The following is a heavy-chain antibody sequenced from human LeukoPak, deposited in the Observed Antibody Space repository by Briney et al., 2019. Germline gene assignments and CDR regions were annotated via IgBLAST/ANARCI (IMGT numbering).Heavy chain of an antibody. J-gene: IGHJ4*02. CDR2: ISAYNGNT. CDR3: ARRHRSGSNRY. V-gene: IGHV1-18*01. D-gene: IGHD3-10*01. Sequence: ASVKVSCKASGGTFSSYAISWVRQAPGQGLEWMGWISAYNGNTNYAQKLQGRVTMTTDTSTSTAYMELRSLRSDDTAVYYCARRHRSGSNRYWGQGTLVTVSS. CDR1: GGTFSSYA.